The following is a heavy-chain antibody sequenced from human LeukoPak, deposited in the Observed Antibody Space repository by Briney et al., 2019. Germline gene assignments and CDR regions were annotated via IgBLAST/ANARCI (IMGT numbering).Heavy chain of an antibody. CDR2: INHSGST. CDR1: GGSFSGYY. D-gene: IGHD6-19*01. CDR3: ARHQWLVPIDY. J-gene: IGHJ4*02. Sequence: SSETLSLTCAVYGGSFSGYYWSWIRQPPGKGLEWIGEINHSGSTNYNPSLKSRVTISVDTSKNQFSLKLSSVTAADTAVYYCARHQWLVPIDYWGQGTLVTVSS. V-gene: IGHV4-34*01.